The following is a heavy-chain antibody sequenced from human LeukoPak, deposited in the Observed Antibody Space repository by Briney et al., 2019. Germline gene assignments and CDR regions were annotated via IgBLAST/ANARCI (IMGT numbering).Heavy chain of an antibody. J-gene: IGHJ5*02. D-gene: IGHD4-17*01. V-gene: IGHV4-39*07. CDR2: IYYSGRT. CDR1: GGSISSSSYY. CDR3: ANSKGGPPVNWFDP. Sequence: PSETLSLTCTVSGGSISSSSYYWGWVRQPPGRGLEWIGSIYYSGRTYYNPSLKSRVTISVDTSKNQFSLKLSSVTAADTAVYYCANSKGGPPVNWFDPWGQGTLVTVSS.